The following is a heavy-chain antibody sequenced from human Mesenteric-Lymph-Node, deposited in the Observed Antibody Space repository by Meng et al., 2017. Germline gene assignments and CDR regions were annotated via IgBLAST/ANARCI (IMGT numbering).Heavy chain of an antibody. Sequence: GGSLRLSCAASGFTFSSSAMNWVRQAPGKGLEWVSLISGSGGSTYYADSVKGRFTVSRDNSKKTLYLQMNSLRAEDTAVYYCAKDRVVGATSGGDWFDPWGQGTLVTVSS. V-gene: IGHV3-23*01. CDR3: AKDRVVGATSGGDWFDP. D-gene: IGHD1-26*01. J-gene: IGHJ5*02. CDR1: GFTFSSSA. CDR2: ISGSGGST.